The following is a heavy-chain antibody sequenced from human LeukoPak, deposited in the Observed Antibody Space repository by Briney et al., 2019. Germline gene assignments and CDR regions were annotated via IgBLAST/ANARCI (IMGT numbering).Heavy chain of an antibody. Sequence: ASVKVSCKASGYTFTGYYMHWVRQAPGQGLEWMGRVNPNSGGTNYAQKFQGRVTMTRDTSISTAYMELSRLSSDDTAVYYCASTGYSSGWYNWFDPWGQGTLVTVSS. V-gene: IGHV1-2*06. D-gene: IGHD6-19*01. CDR3: ASTGYSSGWYNWFDP. CDR1: GYTFTGYY. CDR2: VNPNSGGT. J-gene: IGHJ5*02.